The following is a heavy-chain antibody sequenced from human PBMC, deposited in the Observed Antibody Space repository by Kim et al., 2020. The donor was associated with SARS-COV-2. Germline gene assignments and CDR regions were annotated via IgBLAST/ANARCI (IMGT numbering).Heavy chain of an antibody. CDR2: IFYSGST. CDR1: SDSISAYY. Sequence: SETLSLTCTVSSDSISAYYWSWIRRLPGKGLEWIGYIFYSGSTSYNPSLKSRVTISWDTSRNQFSLDLTSVTHADTAVYYCARSEGRASWHRFDYWGQG. V-gene: IGHV4-59*01. CDR3: ARSEGRASWHRFDY. J-gene: IGHJ4*02. D-gene: IGHD3-3*01.